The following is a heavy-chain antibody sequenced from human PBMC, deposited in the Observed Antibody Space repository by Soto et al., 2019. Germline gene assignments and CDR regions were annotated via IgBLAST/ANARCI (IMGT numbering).Heavy chain of an antibody. V-gene: IGHV1-46*01. CDR3: ARDLISRHIAADADVAGWFDP. J-gene: IGHJ5*02. Sequence: GXPVKVSCNASGYPLTSYYMHWVRQAPGQGLEWMGIINPSGGSTSYAQKFQGRVTMTRDTSTSTVYMELSSLRSEDTAVYYCARDLISRHIAADADVAGWFDPWGQGTLVTVSS. D-gene: IGHD6-13*01. CDR1: GYPLTSYY. CDR2: INPSGGST.